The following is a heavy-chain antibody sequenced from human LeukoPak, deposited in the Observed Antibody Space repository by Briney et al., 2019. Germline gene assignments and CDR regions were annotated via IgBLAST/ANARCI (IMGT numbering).Heavy chain of an antibody. J-gene: IGHJ4*02. D-gene: IGHD1-26*01. CDR3: ATGRTKWDLLNY. Sequence: ASVKVSCKVSGYTLTELSLHWVRRAPGKGLEWMGGLDPEDGEMIYSQKFQGRVTMTEDTSTDIAYMEMSSLRSEDTAVYYCATGRTKWDLLNYWGRGTLVTVSS. CDR1: GYTLTELS. CDR2: LDPEDGEM. V-gene: IGHV1-24*01.